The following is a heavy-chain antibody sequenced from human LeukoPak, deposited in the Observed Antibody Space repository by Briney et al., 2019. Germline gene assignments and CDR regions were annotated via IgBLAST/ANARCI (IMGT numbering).Heavy chain of an antibody. Sequence: SETLSLTCNVSGGSISSYYWSWIRQPPGKGLEWIGYIYYSGSTNYNPSLKSRVTISVDTSKNQFSLKLSSVTAADTAVYYCARDSSGWYHWFDPWGQGTLVTVSS. J-gene: IGHJ5*02. CDR1: GGSISSYY. CDR2: IYYSGST. V-gene: IGHV4-59*01. CDR3: ARDSSGWYHWFDP. D-gene: IGHD6-19*01.